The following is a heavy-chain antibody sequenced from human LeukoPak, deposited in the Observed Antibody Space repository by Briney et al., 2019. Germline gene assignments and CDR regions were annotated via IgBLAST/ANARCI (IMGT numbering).Heavy chain of an antibody. Sequence: SVKVSCKDSGGTFSSYAISWVRQAPGQGLEWMGGIIPIFGTANYAQKFQGRVTITADESTSTAYMELSSLRSEDTAVYYCARDFAQYGAYGGYFDYWGQGTLVTVSS. V-gene: IGHV1-69*01. CDR1: GGTFSSYA. J-gene: IGHJ4*02. D-gene: IGHD4-17*01. CDR2: IIPIFGTA. CDR3: ARDFAQYGAYGGYFDY.